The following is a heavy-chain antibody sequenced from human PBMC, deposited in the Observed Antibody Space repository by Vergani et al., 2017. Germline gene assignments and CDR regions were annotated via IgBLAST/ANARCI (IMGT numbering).Heavy chain of an antibody. CDR3: AKSRIGYSYGLGGSYWFDP. V-gene: IGHV5-10-1*01. CDR1: GYSFTSYW. CDR2: IDPSDSYT. Sequence: EVQLVQSGAEVKKPGESLRISCKGSGYSFTSYWISWVRQMPGKGLEWMGRIDPSDSYTNYSPSFQGHVTISADKSISTAYLQWSSLKASDTARYYCAKSRIGYSYGLGGSYWFDPWGQGTLVTVSS. J-gene: IGHJ5*02. D-gene: IGHD5-18*01.